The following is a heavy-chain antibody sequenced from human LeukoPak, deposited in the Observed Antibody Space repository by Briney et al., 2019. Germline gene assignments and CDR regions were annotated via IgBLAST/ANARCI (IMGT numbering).Heavy chain of an antibody. CDR3: ARDSRQGGLI. Sequence: GGSLRLSCAASGFTFSSYEMNWVRQAPGKGLEWVSYISSSGSTIYYADSVKGRFTISRDNAKNSLYLQMNSLRAEDTAVYYCARDSRQGGLIWGQGTMVTVSS. D-gene: IGHD3-16*01. V-gene: IGHV3-48*03. CDR1: GFTFSSYE. J-gene: IGHJ3*02. CDR2: ISSSGSTI.